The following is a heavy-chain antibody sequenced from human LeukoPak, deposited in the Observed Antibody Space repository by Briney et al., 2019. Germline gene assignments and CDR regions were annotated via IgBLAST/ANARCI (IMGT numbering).Heavy chain of an antibody. Sequence: ASVKVSCKASGYTFTSYYMHWVRQAPGQGLEWMGIINPSGGDTSYAQKFQGRLTMTRDTSTNTVYMELTSLRSEDTAVYYCAREVMDNLRFDYWGQGTLVTISS. CDR3: AREVMDNLRFDY. CDR1: GYTFTSYY. J-gene: IGHJ4*02. CDR2: INPSGGDT. V-gene: IGHV1-46*01. D-gene: IGHD1-14*01.